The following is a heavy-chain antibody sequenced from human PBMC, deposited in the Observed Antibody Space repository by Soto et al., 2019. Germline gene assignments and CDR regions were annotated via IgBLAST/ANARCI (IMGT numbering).Heavy chain of an antibody. CDR3: ARYATVTEDYFDY. CDR2: IYYSGST. D-gene: IGHD4-17*01. V-gene: IGHV4-59*01. Sequence: SETLSLTCTVSGGSISSYYWSWIRQPPGKGLEWIGYIYYSGSTNYNPSLKSRVTISVDTSKNQFSLKLSSVTAADTAVYYCARYATVTEDYFDYWGQGTLVTVSS. J-gene: IGHJ4*02. CDR1: GGSISSYY.